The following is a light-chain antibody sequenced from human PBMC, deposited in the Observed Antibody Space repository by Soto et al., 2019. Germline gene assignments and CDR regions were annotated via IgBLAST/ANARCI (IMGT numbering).Light chain of an antibody. CDR2: DAS. Sequence: DIQLTQSPSALSASVGDRVTFTCQASQDISHYLNWYQQKPGQAPKILIHDASRLEIGVPSRFSGSGSGTDFTLTISSLQPEDIATYYCQQYDNLPPFTFGYGTTVEIE. V-gene: IGKV1-33*01. CDR1: QDISHY. CDR3: QQYDNLPPFT. J-gene: IGKJ3*01.